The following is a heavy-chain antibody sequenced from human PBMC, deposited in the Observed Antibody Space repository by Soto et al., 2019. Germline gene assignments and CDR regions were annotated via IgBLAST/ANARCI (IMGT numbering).Heavy chain of an antibody. CDR2: INPNSGGT. J-gene: IGHJ3*02. V-gene: IGHV1-2*04. D-gene: IGHD2-2*01. CDR1: GYTFTGYY. CDR3: ATGARVVVVPADGPPPYGDAFDI. Sequence: GASVKVSCKASGYTFTGYYMHWVRQAPGQGLEWMGWINPNSGGTNYAQKFQGWVTMTRDTSISTAYMELSRLRSDDTAVYYCATGARVVVVPADGPPPYGDAFDIWGQGTMVTVSS.